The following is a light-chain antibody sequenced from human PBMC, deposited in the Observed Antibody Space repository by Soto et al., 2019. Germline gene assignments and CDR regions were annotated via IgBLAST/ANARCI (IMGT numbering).Light chain of an antibody. J-gene: IGKJ2*03. CDR3: QHAYVAPYS. CDR1: QDINVY. CDR2: SGS. Sequence: DIQMTQSPSSVSASLGDTVTITCRASQDINVYLNWYQQKPGEVPKLLIYSGSTLHSGVPSRFTGSGSETDFNLTITSLQPEDFATYYCQHAYVAPYSFGQGTKVDI. V-gene: IGKV1-39*01.